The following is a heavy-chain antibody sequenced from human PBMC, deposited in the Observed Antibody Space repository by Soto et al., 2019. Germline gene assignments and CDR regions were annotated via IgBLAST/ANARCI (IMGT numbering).Heavy chain of an antibody. CDR3: ARGDVVVPAASPRNWFDP. CDR1: GFTFSSYN. CDR2: ISSSSSNI. V-gene: IGHV3-48*01. Sequence: GGSLRLSCAASGFTFSSYNMNWVRQAPGKGLEWVSYISSSSSNIHYADSGKGRFTISRDNAKDSLYLQMNSLRAEDTAVYYCARGDVVVPAASPRNWFDPWGQGTLVTVSS. D-gene: IGHD2-2*01. J-gene: IGHJ5*02.